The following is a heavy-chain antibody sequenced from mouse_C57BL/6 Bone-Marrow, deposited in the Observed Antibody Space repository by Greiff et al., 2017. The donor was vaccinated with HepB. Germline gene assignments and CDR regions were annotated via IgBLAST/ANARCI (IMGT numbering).Heavy chain of an antibody. CDR2: IYPRSGNT. V-gene: IGHV1-81*01. J-gene: IGHJ3*01. CDR1: GYTFTSYG. D-gene: IGHD1-1*01. CDR3: AIYYYGSSYGFAY. Sequence: VQLQQSGAELARPGASVKLSCKASGYTFTSYGISWVKQRTGQGLEWIGEIYPRSGNTYYNEKFKGKATLTADKSSSTAYMELRSLTSEDSAVYFSAIYYYGSSYGFAYWGQGTLVTVSA.